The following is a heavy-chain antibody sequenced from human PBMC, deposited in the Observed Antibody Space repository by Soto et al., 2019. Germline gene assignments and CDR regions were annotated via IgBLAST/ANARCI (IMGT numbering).Heavy chain of an antibody. CDR1: GFSFSDYS. D-gene: IGHD2-21*02. Sequence: QLVESGGGLVYPGVSLRLSCVGSGFSFSDYSMNWVRQAPGKGLQWISYISSSSDDIHYADSVKGRFTVSRDNAKNALFLQMNSLRDDDTSIYYCARLPKGSLVTAWGQGTQVTVS. CDR3: ARLPKGSLVTA. J-gene: IGHJ4*02. CDR2: ISSSSDDI. V-gene: IGHV3-48*02.